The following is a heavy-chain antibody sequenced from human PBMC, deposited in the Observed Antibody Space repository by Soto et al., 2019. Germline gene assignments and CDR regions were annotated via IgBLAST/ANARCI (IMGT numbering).Heavy chain of an antibody. J-gene: IGHJ1*01. V-gene: IGHV3-30*18. CDR1: GFTFSSYG. CDR3: AKGVVVATTNFQH. CDR2: ISYDGSDK. D-gene: IGHD2-15*01. Sequence: QVQLVESGGGVVQPGRSLRLSCAASGFTFSSYGMHWVRQAPGKGLEWVAVISYDGSDKYYADSVKGRFTISRDNSNNTLYLQRDGRRAGDTAVYSCAKGVVVATTNFQHWGRAPWSPSPQ.